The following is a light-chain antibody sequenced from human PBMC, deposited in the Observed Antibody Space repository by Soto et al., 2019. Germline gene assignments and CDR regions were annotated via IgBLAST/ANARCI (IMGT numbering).Light chain of an antibody. CDR1: SSDVVGYNY. CDR2: EVT. CDR3: SSYAASNNFYFV. J-gene: IGLJ3*02. Sequence: QSVLTQPPSASGSPGQSVTISCTGTSSDVVGYNYVSWYQQYPGRAPKLMIYEVTKRPSGVPDRFSGSKSGNTAPLTVSGLQAEDEADYYCSSYAASNNFYFVFGGGTKVTVL. V-gene: IGLV2-8*01.